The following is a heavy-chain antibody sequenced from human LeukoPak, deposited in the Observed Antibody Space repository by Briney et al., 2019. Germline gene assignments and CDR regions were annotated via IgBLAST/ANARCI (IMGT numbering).Heavy chain of an antibody. CDR1: GGSISSGSYY. CDR2: IYTSGST. V-gene: IGHV4-61*02. J-gene: IGHJ6*03. Sequence: PSQTLSLTCTVSGGSISSGSYYWSWIRQPAGKGLEWIGRIYTSGSTNYNPSLKSRVTISVDTSKNQFSLKLSSVTTADTAVYYCAREKRSNGGYYYYMDVWGKGTTVTVSS. D-gene: IGHD2-8*01. CDR3: AREKRSNGGYYYYMDV.